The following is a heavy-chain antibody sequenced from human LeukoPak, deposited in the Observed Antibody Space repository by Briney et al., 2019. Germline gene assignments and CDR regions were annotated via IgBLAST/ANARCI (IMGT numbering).Heavy chain of an antibody. CDR3: ARRGRISPIPFDY. CDR2: IYPGDSET. J-gene: IGHJ4*02. Sequence: GESLKISCKISGYTFTSNWIGWVRQMPGKGLEWMGIIYPGDSETRYSPSFQGQVSISADKSISTAHLQWSSLKASDTAMYYCARRGRISPIPFDYWGQGTLVTVSS. D-gene: IGHD1-14*01. V-gene: IGHV5-51*01. CDR1: GYTFTSNW.